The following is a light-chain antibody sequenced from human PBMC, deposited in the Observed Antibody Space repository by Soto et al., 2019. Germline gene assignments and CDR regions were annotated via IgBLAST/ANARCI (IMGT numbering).Light chain of an antibody. Sequence: SYELTQSPSISVAPGQTARLTCEGDNIGSKSVHWYQQKPGQAPVLVIYYDNDRPSGIPDRFSGSNSGNTATLTINRVEAGDEADYYCQVWNDSGDHAIFGGGTKLTVL. J-gene: IGLJ2*01. V-gene: IGLV3-21*04. CDR1: NIGSKS. CDR2: YDN. CDR3: QVWNDSGDHAI.